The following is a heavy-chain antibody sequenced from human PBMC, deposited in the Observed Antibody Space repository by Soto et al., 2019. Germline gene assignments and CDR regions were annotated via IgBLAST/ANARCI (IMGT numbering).Heavy chain of an antibody. V-gene: IGHV4-59*01. CDR2: IYYSGST. CDR1: GGCISSYY. D-gene: IGHD5-12*01. CDR3: ARGPTTEVYYYYGMDV. J-gene: IGHJ6*02. Sequence: ETLSLTCTVSGGCISSYYWSWIRQPPGKGLEWIGYIYYSGSTNYNPSLKSRVTISVDTSKNQFSLKLSSVTAADTAVYYCARGPTTEVYYYYGMDVWGQGTTVT.